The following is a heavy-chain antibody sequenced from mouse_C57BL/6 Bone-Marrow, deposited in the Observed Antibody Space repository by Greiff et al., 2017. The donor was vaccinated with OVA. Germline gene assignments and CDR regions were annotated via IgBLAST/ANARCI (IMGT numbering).Heavy chain of an antibody. D-gene: IGHD2-12*01. Sequence: EVQLQQSGPELVKPGASVKISCKASGYTFTDYYMNWVKQSHGKSLEWIGDINPNNGGTSYNQKFKGKATLTVDKSSSTAYMELRSLTSEDSAVYYCARPVTTGAMDYWGQGTSVTVSS. V-gene: IGHV1-26*01. CDR3: ARPVTTGAMDY. CDR2: INPNNGGT. CDR1: GYTFTDYY. J-gene: IGHJ4*01.